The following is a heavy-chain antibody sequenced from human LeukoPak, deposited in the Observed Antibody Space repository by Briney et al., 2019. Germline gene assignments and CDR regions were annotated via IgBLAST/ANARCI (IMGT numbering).Heavy chain of an antibody. CDR2: FDPEDGET. J-gene: IGHJ1*01. CDR3: ATDLDASRPIYYDSSGYYPGGH. D-gene: IGHD3-22*01. CDR1: GYTLTELS. V-gene: IGHV1-24*01. Sequence: ASVKVSCKVSGYTLTELSMHWVRQAPGKGVEWMGGFDPEDGETIYAQKFQGRVTMTEDTSTDTAYMELSGLRSEDTAVYYCATDLDASRPIYYDSSGYYPGGHWGQGTLVTVSS.